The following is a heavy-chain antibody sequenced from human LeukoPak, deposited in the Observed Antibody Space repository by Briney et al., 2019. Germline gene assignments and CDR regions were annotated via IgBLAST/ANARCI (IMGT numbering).Heavy chain of an antibody. CDR1: GGSIGSYY. CDR2: IYTSGST. D-gene: IGHD2-8*01. J-gene: IGHJ5*02. Sequence: SETLSLTCTVSGGSIGSYYWSWIRQPAGKGLEWIGRIYTSGSTNYNPSLKSRVTMSVDTSKNQFSLKLSSVTAADTAVYYCAREICTNGVCYTRGGFDPWGQGTLVTVSS. V-gene: IGHV4-4*07. CDR3: AREICTNGVCYTRGGFDP.